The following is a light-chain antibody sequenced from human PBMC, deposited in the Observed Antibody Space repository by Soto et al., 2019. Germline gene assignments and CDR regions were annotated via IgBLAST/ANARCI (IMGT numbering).Light chain of an antibody. CDR2: EVI. CDR1: NGDIGTYKY. Sequence: QSVLTQPASVSGSPGQSITISCNGSNGDIGTYKYVSWYQQRPDKAPKLMIYEVINRPSGISNRFSGSKSGNTASLTISDLQPEDDADYYCSSFTRDATLIFGGGTQLTVL. CDR3: SSFTRDATLI. J-gene: IGLJ2*01. V-gene: IGLV2-14*01.